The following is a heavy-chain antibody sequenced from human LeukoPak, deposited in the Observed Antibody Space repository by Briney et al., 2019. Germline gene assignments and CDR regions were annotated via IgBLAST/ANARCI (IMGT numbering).Heavy chain of an antibody. Sequence: GGSLRLSCADSGFTFSNYAMSWVRQAPGKGLEWVSGTSSSGGTTYYADSVKGRVTISRDNSKDTLYLQMNSLRAEDTALYYCAKDTGQWPVRTFDYWGQGTLVTVSS. V-gene: IGHV3-23*01. J-gene: IGHJ4*02. CDR3: AKDTGQWPVRTFDY. CDR1: GFTFSNYA. D-gene: IGHD6-19*01. CDR2: TSSSGGTT.